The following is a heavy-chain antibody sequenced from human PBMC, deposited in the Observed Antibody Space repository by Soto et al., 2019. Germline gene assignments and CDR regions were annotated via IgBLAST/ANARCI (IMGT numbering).Heavy chain of an antibody. V-gene: IGHV3-21*04. D-gene: IGHD6-19*01. Sequence: PGGSLRLSCAASGFTFSSYRMNWVRQAPGKGLEWVSSISSSSSYIYYADSVKGRFTISRDNAKNSLYLQMNSLRAEDTAVYYCARMGQWRVPGDYYYGMDVWGQGTSVTVSS. CDR3: ARMGQWRVPGDYYYGMDV. CDR2: ISSSSSYI. CDR1: GFTFSSYR. J-gene: IGHJ6*02.